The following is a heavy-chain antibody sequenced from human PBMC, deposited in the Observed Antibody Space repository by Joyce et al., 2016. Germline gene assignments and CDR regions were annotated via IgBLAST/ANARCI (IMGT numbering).Heavy chain of an antibody. D-gene: IGHD2-21*02. CDR2: IYYNGNT. CDR3: AREIYCGGDCFRPFDY. Sequence: QVQLQESGPGLVKPSQTLSLTCNVSGVSISHTGYYWDWIRQHPKTVLGWLGYIYYNGNTYYNPSLKSRLTISLDKSKNHVSLRLTSVTAADTAVYYCAREIYCGGDCFRPFDYWGQGISVTVSS. V-gene: IGHV4-31*03. J-gene: IGHJ4*02. CDR1: GVSISHTGYY.